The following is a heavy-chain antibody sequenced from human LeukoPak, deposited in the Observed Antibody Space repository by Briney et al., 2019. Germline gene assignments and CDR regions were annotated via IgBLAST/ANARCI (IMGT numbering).Heavy chain of an antibody. V-gene: IGHV3-20*04. Sequence: PGGSLRLSCATSGFTFGDFGVSWVRQAPGKGLEWVSGINLSGSTIAYADSVRGRFTISRDNAKNPLYLQMNTLRAEDTALYYCARGDSSASYYLEYWGQGTLVTVSS. D-gene: IGHD3-22*01. CDR3: ARGDSSASYYLEY. J-gene: IGHJ4*02. CDR1: GFTFGDFG. CDR2: INLSGSTI.